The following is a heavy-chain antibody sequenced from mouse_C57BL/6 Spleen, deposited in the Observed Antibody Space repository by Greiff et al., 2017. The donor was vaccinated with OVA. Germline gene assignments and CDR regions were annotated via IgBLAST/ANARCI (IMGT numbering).Heavy chain of an antibody. CDR1: GFTFSDYY. Sequence: EVQLVESEGGLVQPGSSMKLSCTASGFTFSDYYMAWVRQVPEKGLEWVANINYDGSSTYYLDSLKSRFIISRDNAKNILYLQMSSLKSEDTATYYCARHYYGSSYGYYDAMDYWGQGTSVTVSS. CDR3: ARHYYGSSYGYYDAMDY. D-gene: IGHD1-1*01. V-gene: IGHV5-16*01. CDR2: INYDGSST. J-gene: IGHJ4*01.